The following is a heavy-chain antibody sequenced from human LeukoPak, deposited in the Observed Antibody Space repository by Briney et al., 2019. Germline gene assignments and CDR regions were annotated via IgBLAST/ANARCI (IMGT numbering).Heavy chain of an antibody. Sequence: GASVKVSCKASGGTFSSYAISWVRQAPGQGLEWMGRIIPIFGTANYAQKFQGRVTITTDEPTSTAYMELSSLRSEDTAVYYCASPNRRDYYDSSGLNYWGQGTLVTVSS. J-gene: IGHJ4*02. V-gene: IGHV1-69*05. D-gene: IGHD3-22*01. CDR1: GGTFSSYA. CDR3: ASPNRRDYYDSSGLNY. CDR2: IIPIFGTA.